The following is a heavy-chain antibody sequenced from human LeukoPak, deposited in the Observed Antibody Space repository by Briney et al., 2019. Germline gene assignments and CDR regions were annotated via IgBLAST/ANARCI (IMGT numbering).Heavy chain of an antibody. Sequence: GGSLRLSCAASGFTFSNYWMNWVRQAPGKGLECVANIKQDGSERKYVDSVKGRFTISRDNAKKSLYLQMNSLRAEDTAVYYCARGKYDSSGYPLLGFDYWGQGTLVTVSS. CDR2: IKQDGSER. CDR3: ARGKYDSSGYPLLGFDY. J-gene: IGHJ4*02. D-gene: IGHD3-22*01. CDR1: GFTFSNYW. V-gene: IGHV3-7*01.